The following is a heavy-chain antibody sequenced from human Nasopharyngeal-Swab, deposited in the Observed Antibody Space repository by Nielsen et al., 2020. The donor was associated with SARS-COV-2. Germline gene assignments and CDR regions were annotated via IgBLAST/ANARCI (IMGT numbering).Heavy chain of an antibody. CDR3: TTRGVVYCGGDCYSPGAFDI. D-gene: IGHD2-21*02. J-gene: IGHJ3*02. Sequence: GGSLRLSCAASGFTFSNAWMSWVRQVPGKGLEWVGRIKSKTDGGTTDYAAPVEGRFTISRDDSKNTLYLQMNSLKTEDTAVYYCTTRGVVYCGGDCYSPGAFDIWGQGTMVTVSS. CDR2: IKSKTDGGTT. CDR1: GFTFSNAW. V-gene: IGHV3-15*01.